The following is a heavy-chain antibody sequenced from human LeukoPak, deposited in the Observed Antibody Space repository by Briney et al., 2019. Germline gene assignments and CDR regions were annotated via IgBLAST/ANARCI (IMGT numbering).Heavy chain of an antibody. D-gene: IGHD1-20*01. CDR2: ISYDGSNK. CDR3: AKSRHPYNWNDGAFFDY. V-gene: IGHV3-30*18. Sequence: PGGSLRLSCAASGFTFSSYWMHWVRQAPGKGLEWVAVISYDGSNKYYADSVRGRFTISRDNSKNTLYLHMNSLRPEDTAVYYCAKSRHPYNWNDGAFFDYWGQGTLVTVSS. CDR1: GFTFSSYW. J-gene: IGHJ4*02.